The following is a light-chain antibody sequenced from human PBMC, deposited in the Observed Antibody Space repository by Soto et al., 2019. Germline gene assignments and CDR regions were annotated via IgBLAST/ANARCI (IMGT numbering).Light chain of an antibody. Sequence: DIQMTQSLSTLSASVGDRVTITCRASQSISSWLAWYQQKPGKAPKLLIYDASSLESGVPSRFSGSGSETEFTLTISGLQPGDSATYYCQQYNSYSPTFGQGTKVDIK. J-gene: IGKJ1*01. CDR3: QQYNSYSPT. CDR1: QSISSW. V-gene: IGKV1-5*01. CDR2: DAS.